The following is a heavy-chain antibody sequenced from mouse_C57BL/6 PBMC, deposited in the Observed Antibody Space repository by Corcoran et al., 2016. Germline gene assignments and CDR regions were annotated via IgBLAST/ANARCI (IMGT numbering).Heavy chain of an antibody. CDR3: ARGYRQDAMDY. J-gene: IGHJ4*01. D-gene: IGHD2-14*01. CDR1: GYTFTDYY. V-gene: IGHV1-26*01. CDR2: INPNTGGT. Sequence: EVQLQQSGPELVKPGASVKISCKASGYTFTDYYMNWVKQSHGKSLEWIGDINPNTGGTSYHQKFKGKATLTVDKSSSTAYIERRSLTSEDSAVYYCARGYRQDAMDYCGQGTSVTVSS.